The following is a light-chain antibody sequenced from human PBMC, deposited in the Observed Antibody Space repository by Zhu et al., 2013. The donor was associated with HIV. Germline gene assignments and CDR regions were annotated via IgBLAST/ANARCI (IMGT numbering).Light chain of an antibody. CDR1: QSISSW. Sequence: DIQMTQSPSTLPASVGDRVTITCRASQSISSWLAWYQQKPGKAPKLLIYKASSLESGVPSRFSGSGSGTEFTLTISSLQPDDFATYYCQQYNSYPWTFGQGTKVE. V-gene: IGKV1-5*03. CDR3: QQYNSYPWT. J-gene: IGKJ1*01. CDR2: KAS.